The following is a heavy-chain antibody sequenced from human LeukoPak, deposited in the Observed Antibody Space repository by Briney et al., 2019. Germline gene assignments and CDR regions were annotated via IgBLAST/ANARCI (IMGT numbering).Heavy chain of an antibody. CDR3: AKGLTVSSEGCQ. J-gene: IGHJ4*02. D-gene: IGHD6-6*01. CDR1: GFTFSSYA. V-gene: IGHV3-30-3*01. CDR2: ISYDGSNK. Sequence: GGSLRLSCAASGFTFSSYAMHWVRQAPGKGLEWVAVISYDGSNKYYADSVKGRFTISRDNSKNTLYLQMNSLRAEDTAVYYCAKGLTVSSEGCQWGQGTLVTVSS.